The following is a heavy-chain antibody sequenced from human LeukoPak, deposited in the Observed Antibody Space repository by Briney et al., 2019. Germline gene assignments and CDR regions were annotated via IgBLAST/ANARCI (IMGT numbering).Heavy chain of an antibody. CDR1: GFTFSNYG. Sequence: GGSLRLSCAASGFTFSNYGMNWVRQAPGKGLEWVSYISSSGSTIYYAHSVKGRFTISRDNAKNSLYLQMNSLRDEDTAVYYCARDRSSSAAPSLSYWGQGALVTVSS. D-gene: IGHD6-13*01. V-gene: IGHV3-48*02. CDR3: ARDRSSSAAPSLSY. J-gene: IGHJ4*02. CDR2: ISSSGSTI.